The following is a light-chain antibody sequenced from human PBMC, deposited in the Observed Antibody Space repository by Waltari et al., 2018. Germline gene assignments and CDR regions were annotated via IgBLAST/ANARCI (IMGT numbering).Light chain of an antibody. V-gene: IGKV1D-12*01. CDR1: QGISSW. CDR2: AAS. J-gene: IGKJ3*01. Sequence: DILMTQSPYSVYASVGDTVTITCRASQGISSWLAWYQQKRGKAPRLLMYAASNLQSGVPSRFSGSGSGTDFTLTISSLQPEDFATYYCQQANSFPFTFGPGTKVDIK. CDR3: QQANSFPFT.